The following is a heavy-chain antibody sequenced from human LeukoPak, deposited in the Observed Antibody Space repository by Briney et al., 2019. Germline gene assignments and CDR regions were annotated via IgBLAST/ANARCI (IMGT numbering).Heavy chain of an antibody. V-gene: IGHV3-21*01. CDR2: ISTSSTYI. Sequence: PGGSLRLSCAASGFTFSTYSMNWVRQDPGKGLEWVSSISTSSTYIYYADSVKGRFTISRDNAKNSLYLQMNSLRAEDTAVYYCAASAPRDYWGQGTLVTVSS. CDR1: GFTFSTYS. J-gene: IGHJ4*02. CDR3: AASAPRDY.